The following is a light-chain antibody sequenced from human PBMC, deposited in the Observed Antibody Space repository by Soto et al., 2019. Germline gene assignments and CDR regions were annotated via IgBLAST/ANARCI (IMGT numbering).Light chain of an antibody. V-gene: IGKV3-15*01. CDR3: LQYHNLWA. Sequence: IVMTQSPATLSVSPGERVTLSCRASQNIYSSIAWYQQRPGQAPRLLIYRASTRATGVPARFSGSGSGTDFTLTISSLQSEDFTVYSCLQYHNLWAFGQGTKVEIK. CDR1: QNIYSS. J-gene: IGKJ1*01. CDR2: RAS.